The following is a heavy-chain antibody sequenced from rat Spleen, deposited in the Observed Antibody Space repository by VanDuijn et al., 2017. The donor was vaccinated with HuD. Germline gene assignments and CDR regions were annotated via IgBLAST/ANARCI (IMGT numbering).Heavy chain of an antibody. CDR2: IWSGGIT. CDR1: GFSLISYA. Sequence: QVQLKESGPGLVQSSQTLSLSCTVSGFSLISYAVNWVRQPPGKGLEWMGAIWSGGITDYNSALKSRLSISRDTSKSQVFLILNSLQTDDTAIYFCTSPFRWFAYWGQGTLVTVSS. J-gene: IGHJ3*01. V-gene: IGHV2-15*01. CDR3: TSPFRWFAY.